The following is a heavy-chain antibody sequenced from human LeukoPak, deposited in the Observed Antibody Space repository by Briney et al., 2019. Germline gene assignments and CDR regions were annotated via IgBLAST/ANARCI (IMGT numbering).Heavy chain of an antibody. CDR1: GYSFTSYW. D-gene: IGHD3-10*01. Sequence: GESLKISCKGSGYSFTSYWISWVRQMPGKGLEWMGRIDPGDSYTNYSPSFQGHVTISADKSISTAYLQWSSLKASDTAMYYCARQTMVRGVYYYGMDVWGKGTTVTVSS. J-gene: IGHJ6*04. CDR3: ARQTMVRGVYYYGMDV. CDR2: IDPGDSYT. V-gene: IGHV5-10-1*01.